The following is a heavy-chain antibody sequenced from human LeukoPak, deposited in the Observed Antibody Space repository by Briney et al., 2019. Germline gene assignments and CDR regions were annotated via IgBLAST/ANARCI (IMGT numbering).Heavy chain of an antibody. CDR3: ARGTYDSSGWYEGHFDY. CDR2: IGTAGDT. Sequence: PGGALRLSCAASGFTFSSYDMHWVRQATGKGLEGVSAIGTAGDTYYPGSVKGRFTISTENAKNSLYLQMNSLGAGETAVYYCARGTYDSSGWYEGHFDYWGQGTLVTVSS. D-gene: IGHD6-19*01. CDR1: GFTFSSYD. V-gene: IGHV3-13*01. J-gene: IGHJ4*02.